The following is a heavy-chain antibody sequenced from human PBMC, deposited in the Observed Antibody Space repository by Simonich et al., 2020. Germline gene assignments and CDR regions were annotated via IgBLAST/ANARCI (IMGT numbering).Heavy chain of an antibody. D-gene: IGHD5-12*01. CDR3: ARDSSYYAFDI. CDR2: INSSSSTI. V-gene: IGHV3-48*01. Sequence: EVQLVESGGGLVQPGGSLRLSCAASGFTFSSLSMNWVRQAPGKGLEWVSYINSSSSTIFYADSVKGRFTISRDNANNSLYLKMNSLSAEDTAVYYCARDSSYYAFDIWGQGTMVTVSS. J-gene: IGHJ3*02. CDR1: GFTFSSLS.